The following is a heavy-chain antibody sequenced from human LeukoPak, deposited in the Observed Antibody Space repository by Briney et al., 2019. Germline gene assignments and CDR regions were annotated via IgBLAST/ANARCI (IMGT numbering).Heavy chain of an antibody. Sequence: GGSLRLSCAASGFTFSDHYMSWIRQAPGKGLEWVSYISSSGSNTNYADSVKGRFTISRDNAKNSLYLQMNSLRAEDTAVYYCARRASAALKYAFDYWGQGTLVSVSS. CDR2: ISSSGSNT. V-gene: IGHV3-11*03. CDR1: GFTFSDHY. D-gene: IGHD6-13*01. J-gene: IGHJ4*02. CDR3: ARRASAALKYAFDY.